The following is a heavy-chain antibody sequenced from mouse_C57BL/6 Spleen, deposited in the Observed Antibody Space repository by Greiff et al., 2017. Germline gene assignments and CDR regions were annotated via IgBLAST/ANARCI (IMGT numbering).Heavy chain of an antibody. Sequence: EVQLQQSVAELVRPGASVKLSCTASGFNIKNTYMHWVKQRPEQGLEWIGRIDPANGNTKYAPKFQGKAPLTADKSSNTAYLQLSGVTSEDTASYYGARSGYYGSSYRGWYFDVWGTGTTVTVSS. CDR2: IDPANGNT. CDR3: ARSGYYGSSYRGWYFDV. J-gene: IGHJ1*03. D-gene: IGHD1-1*01. V-gene: IGHV14-3*01. CDR1: GFNIKNTY.